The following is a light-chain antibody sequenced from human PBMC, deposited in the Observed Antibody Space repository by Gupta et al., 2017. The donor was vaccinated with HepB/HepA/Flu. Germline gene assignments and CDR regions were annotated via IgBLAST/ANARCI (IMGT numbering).Light chain of an antibody. V-gene: IGKV3-11*01. J-gene: IGKJ1*01. Sequence: EIVLTQSPATLSLSPGERATLSCRASQSVSSYLAWYQQKPGQAPRLLIYDASNRATAIPARFSGSASGTDFTLTISSLEPEDVAVYYCQQSYSWPRTFGQGTTVEIK. CDR2: DAS. CDR1: QSVSSY. CDR3: QQSYSWPRT.